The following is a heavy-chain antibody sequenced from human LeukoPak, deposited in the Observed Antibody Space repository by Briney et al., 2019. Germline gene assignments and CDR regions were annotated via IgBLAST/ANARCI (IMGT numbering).Heavy chain of an antibody. Sequence: ETLSLTCTVSGGSISSYYWSWVRQPPGKGLEWVSIIYSGGSTYYADSVKGRFTISRDNSKNTLYLQMNSLRAEDTAVYYCARWGIYGSGSYYNVVYFDYWGQGTLVTVSS. CDR1: GGSISSYY. J-gene: IGHJ4*02. V-gene: IGHV3-53*01. CDR3: ARWGIYGSGSYYNVVYFDY. D-gene: IGHD3-10*01. CDR2: IYSGGST.